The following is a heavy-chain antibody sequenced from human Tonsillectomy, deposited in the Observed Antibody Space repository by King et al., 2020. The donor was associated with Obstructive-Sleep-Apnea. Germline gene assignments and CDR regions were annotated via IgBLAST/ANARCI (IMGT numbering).Heavy chain of an antibody. D-gene: IGHD5-12*01. Sequence: QLVQSGAEVKKPGASVKVSCKASGYTFTRYDINWVRQATGQGPEWMGWMNPNSGKKGYGQKFQGRITMNRNSSISTAYMELSSLRSEDTAVYYCARGCEHSGYDDYWGQGTLVTVSS. CDR3: ARGCEHSGYDDY. J-gene: IGHJ4*02. CDR1: GYTFTRYD. V-gene: IGHV1-8*01. CDR2: MNPNSGKK.